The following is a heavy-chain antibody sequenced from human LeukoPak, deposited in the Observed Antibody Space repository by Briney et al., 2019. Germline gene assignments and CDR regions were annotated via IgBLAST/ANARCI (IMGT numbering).Heavy chain of an antibody. CDR3: ARDISGFDY. CDR1: GLTFRRNG. CDR2: ISGRDGST. V-gene: IGHV3-23*01. Sequence: GGSLRLSCAASGLTFRRNGLSWVRQPPGKGLEWVSTISGRDGSTYYADSVRGRFTISRDNSDNTLFLQMNSLRAEDTAVYYCARDISGFDYWGQGTLVTVSS. D-gene: IGHD1-26*01. J-gene: IGHJ4*02.